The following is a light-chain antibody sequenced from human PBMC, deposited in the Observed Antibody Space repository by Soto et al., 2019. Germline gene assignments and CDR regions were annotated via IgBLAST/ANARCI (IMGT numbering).Light chain of an antibody. V-gene: IGKV2-30*02. Sequence: DVVMTQSPLSLPVTLGQPASISCRSSQSLVHSDGNTYLNWYQQRPGHSPRRLIYKVSNRDSGVPVRCRGSASGSDFTLKISRVEAEDVGVYYCMQGTHWPYTFGQGTKLESK. J-gene: IGKJ2*01. CDR2: KVS. CDR1: QSLVHSDGNTY. CDR3: MQGTHWPYT.